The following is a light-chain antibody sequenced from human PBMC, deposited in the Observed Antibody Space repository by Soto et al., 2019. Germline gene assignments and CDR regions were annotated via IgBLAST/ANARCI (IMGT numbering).Light chain of an antibody. Sequence: EIVLTQSPGTLSLSPGERATLSCRASQSVSSSYLAWYQQKPGQAPRLLIYGASGRATGIPDRFSGSGSGTDFTLTISRLEPEEFAVYYCHQYGSSPLFTFGPGTKVDIK. CDR3: HQYGSSPLFT. CDR2: GAS. V-gene: IGKV3-20*01. J-gene: IGKJ3*01. CDR1: QSVSSSY.